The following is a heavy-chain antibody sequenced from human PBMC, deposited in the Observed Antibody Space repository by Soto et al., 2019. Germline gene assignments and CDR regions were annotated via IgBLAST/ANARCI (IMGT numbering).Heavy chain of an antibody. V-gene: IGHV1-3*05. Sequence: QVQLVQSGAEEKKPGASVKVSCKASGYTFTSYAMHWVRQAPGQRLEWMGWINAGNGNTKYSQKFQGRVTITRDTAASTDYMALSSLRSETTAVYYCARAPQPTVTKAWFDPWVQGTLVTVSS. CDR3: ARAPQPTVTKAWFDP. CDR1: GYTFTSYA. J-gene: IGHJ5*02. CDR2: INAGNGNT. D-gene: IGHD4-17*01.